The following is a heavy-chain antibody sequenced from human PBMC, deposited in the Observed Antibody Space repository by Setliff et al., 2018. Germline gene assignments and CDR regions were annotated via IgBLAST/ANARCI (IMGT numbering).Heavy chain of an antibody. CDR1: GFTFNSYA. J-gene: IGHJ5*02. CDR2: TSDSGGKT. Sequence: GGSLRLSCAASGFTFNSYAMSWVRQAPGKGLECVSATSDSGGKTFYADSVKGRFTISRDNSKNTLYLQMNSLRAEDTALYQCAREIWNMYDNSWSGYSDLWGQGTLVTVSS. D-gene: IGHD3-3*01. V-gene: IGHV3-23*01. CDR3: AREIWNMYDNSWSGYSDL.